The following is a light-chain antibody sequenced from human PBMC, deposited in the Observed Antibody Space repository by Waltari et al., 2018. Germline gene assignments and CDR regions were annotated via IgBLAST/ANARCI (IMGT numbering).Light chain of an antibody. CDR2: DNN. CDR3: GTWDNSLII. Sequence: QSVLTQPPSVSAAPGQKVTISCSGSSSNIENNYLSWYQQLPGTAPKLLIYDNNKRPSGIPDRFSGSKSGTSATLGITGLQTGDEADYYCGTWDNSLIIFGGGTKVTVL. V-gene: IGLV1-51*01. CDR1: SSNIENNY. J-gene: IGLJ2*01.